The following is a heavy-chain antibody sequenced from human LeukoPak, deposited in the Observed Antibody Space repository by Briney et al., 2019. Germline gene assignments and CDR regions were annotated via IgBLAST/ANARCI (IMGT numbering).Heavy chain of an antibody. CDR2: IYYSGST. V-gene: IGHV4-59*01. CDR1: GGSISSYY. J-gene: IGHJ5*02. CDR3: ARDSGYSKLAGPFDP. Sequence: SETLSLTCTVSGGSISSYYWSWIRQPPGKGLEWIGYIYYSGSTNYNPSLKSRVTISVDTSKNQFSLKLSSVTAADTAVYYCARDSGYSKLAGPFDPWGQGTLVTVSS. D-gene: IGHD6-13*01.